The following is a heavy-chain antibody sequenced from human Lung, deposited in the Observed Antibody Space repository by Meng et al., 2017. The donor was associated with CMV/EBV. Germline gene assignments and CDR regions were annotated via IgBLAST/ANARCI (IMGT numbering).Heavy chain of an antibody. Sequence: GSXRLSCAASGFTFSSYAMHWVRQAPGKGLEWVANIRFDGTNKYHADSVKGRFTISRDNSKNTLYLQMNSLRAEDTAVYYCAKRGDSSGTYAMDVWGQGTXVTVSS. CDR3: AKRGDSSGTYAMDV. J-gene: IGHJ6*02. CDR2: IRFDGTNK. V-gene: IGHV3-30*02. D-gene: IGHD3-22*01. CDR1: GFTFSSYA.